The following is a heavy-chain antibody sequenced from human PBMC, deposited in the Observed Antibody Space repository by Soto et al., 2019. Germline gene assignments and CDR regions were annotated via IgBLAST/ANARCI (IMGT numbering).Heavy chain of an antibody. Sequence: QVQLQESGPGLVRPSETLSLTCTVSGGSISSHYWSWVRQAPGQGLEWIGHIYYRGSTKYNPSLKSRGTISVDTSKNQFSLKLNSVSTADTAVYYCARDRGYDAHDYYYNAMDVWGQGTTVTVSS. J-gene: IGHJ6*02. D-gene: IGHD3-10*01. CDR2: IYYRGST. V-gene: IGHV4-59*11. CDR1: GGSISSHY. CDR3: ARDRGYDAHDYYYNAMDV.